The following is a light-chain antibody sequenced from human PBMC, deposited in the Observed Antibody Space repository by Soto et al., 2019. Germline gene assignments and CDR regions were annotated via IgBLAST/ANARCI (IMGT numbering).Light chain of an antibody. CDR1: SGFVGSFSL. CDR3: SSYAGSNNYV. Sequence: QSALAQPASVSGSPGQSITISCTGTSGFVGSFSLVSWYQQHPGKAPKLMIYEVSKRPSGVPDRFSGPKSGNTASLTVSGLQAEDEADYYCSSYAGSNNYVFGTGTKVTVL. V-gene: IGLV2-8*01. CDR2: EVS. J-gene: IGLJ1*01.